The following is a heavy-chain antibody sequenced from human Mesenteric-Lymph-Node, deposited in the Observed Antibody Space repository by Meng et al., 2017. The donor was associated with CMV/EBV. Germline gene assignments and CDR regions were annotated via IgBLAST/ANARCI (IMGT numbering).Heavy chain of an antibody. CDR2: INAGNGNT. V-gene: IGHV1-3*01. J-gene: IGHJ4*02. Sequence: KASGYTFTSYAMHWVRQAPGQRLEWMGWINAGNGNTKYSQKFQGRVTITRDTSASTAYKELSSLRSEDTAVYYCARDGDSSGYYMGDYWGQGTLVTVSS. CDR3: ARDGDSSGYYMGDY. CDR1: GYTFTSYA. D-gene: IGHD3-22*01.